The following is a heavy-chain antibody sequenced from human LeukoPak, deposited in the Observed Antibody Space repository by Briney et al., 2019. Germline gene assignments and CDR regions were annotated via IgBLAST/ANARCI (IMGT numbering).Heavy chain of an antibody. Sequence: QAGGSLRLSCAASGFTFSSYAMSWVRQAPGKGLEWISYIIGSSSTIYYADSVKGRFTISRDNAKNSLYLQMNSLRAEDTAVYYCANGPHYQILTGFYKVRSHLDYWGQGTLVTVSS. CDR2: IIGSSSTI. V-gene: IGHV3-48*01. CDR3: ANGPHYQILTGFYKVRSHLDY. D-gene: IGHD3-9*01. CDR1: GFTFSSYA. J-gene: IGHJ4*02.